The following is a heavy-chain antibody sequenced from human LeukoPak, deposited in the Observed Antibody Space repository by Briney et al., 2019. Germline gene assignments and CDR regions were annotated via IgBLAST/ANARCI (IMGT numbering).Heavy chain of an antibody. Sequence: GGSLRLSCAASGSTVSSNYMSWVRQAPGKGLEWVSVIYSGGSTYYADSVKGRFTISRDNSKTMLYLQLNSLRAEDTAIYYCAKDGGYYGSGSYYNQYFFDFWGQGTLVTVSS. CDR2: IYSGGST. CDR3: AKDGGYYGSGSYYNQYFFDF. D-gene: IGHD3-10*01. J-gene: IGHJ4*02. CDR1: GSTVSSNY. V-gene: IGHV3-53*01.